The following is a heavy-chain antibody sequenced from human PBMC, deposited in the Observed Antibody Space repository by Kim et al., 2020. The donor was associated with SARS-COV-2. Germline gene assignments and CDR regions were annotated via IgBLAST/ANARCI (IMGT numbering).Heavy chain of an antibody. D-gene: IGHD4-17*01. J-gene: IGHJ6*02. Sequence: LKSRVTISGDTAKNQFSRKLSSVTAADTAVYYCARDLGVYGGYYYYGMDVWGQGTTVTVSS. V-gene: IGHV4-59*01. CDR3: ARDLGVYGGYYYYGMDV.